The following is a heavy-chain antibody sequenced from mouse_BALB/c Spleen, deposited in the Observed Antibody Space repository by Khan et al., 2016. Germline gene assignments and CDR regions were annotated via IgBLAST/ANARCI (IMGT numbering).Heavy chain of an antibody. D-gene: IGHD2-4*01. CDR1: GYTFTNYW. J-gene: IGHJ2*01. Sequence: QVQLQQSGADLARPGASVKLSCKASGYTFTNYWMQWVKQRPGQGLEWIGAIYPGDGDTRYTQKFKGKATLTADKSSTTAYMQLSSLASEDSAVYYCAGSKIRGYFDYWGQGTTLTVSS. V-gene: IGHV1-87*01. CDR3: AGSKIRGYFDY. CDR2: IYPGDGDT.